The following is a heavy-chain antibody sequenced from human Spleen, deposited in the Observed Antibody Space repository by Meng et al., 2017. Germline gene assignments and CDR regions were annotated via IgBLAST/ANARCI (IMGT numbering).Heavy chain of an antibody. CDR3: ARDVGVGAGAY. CDR2: ISSSTNHI. CDR1: GFTFSSYE. Sequence: GESLKISCAASGFTFSSYEMNWVRQAPGKGLEVVSLISSSTNHIYYADSVKGRFTISRDNAKNSLYLQMNSLRAEDTAVYYCARDVGVGAGAYWGQGTLVTVSS. V-gene: IGHV3-21*01. J-gene: IGHJ4*02. D-gene: IGHD1-26*01.